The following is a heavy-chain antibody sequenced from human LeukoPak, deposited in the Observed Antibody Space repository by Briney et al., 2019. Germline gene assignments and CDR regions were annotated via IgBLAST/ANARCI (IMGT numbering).Heavy chain of an antibody. CDR2: IYYSGST. CDR1: GGSISSYY. D-gene: IGHD3-3*01. Sequence: SETLSLTCTVSGGSISSYYWSWIRQPPGKGLEWIGYIYYSGSTNYNPSLRSRVIISVDTSKNQFSLKLSSVTAADTAVYYCARGIFGVIINASDIWGQGTMVTVSS. J-gene: IGHJ3*02. CDR3: ARGIFGVIINASDI. V-gene: IGHV4-59*01.